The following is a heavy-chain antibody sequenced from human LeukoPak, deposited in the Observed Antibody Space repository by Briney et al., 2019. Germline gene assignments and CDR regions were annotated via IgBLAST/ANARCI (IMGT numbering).Heavy chain of an antibody. Sequence: SVKVSCKASGGTFSSYAISWVRQAPGQGLEWMGGIIALFGTANYAQKFQGRLTITADESTSTAYMELSSLRSEDTAVYYCARIRDGYNPYFFYGMDVWGQGTTVTVSS. CDR2: IIALFGTA. CDR3: ARIRDGYNPYFFYGMDV. V-gene: IGHV1-69*13. J-gene: IGHJ6*02. CDR1: GGTFSSYA. D-gene: IGHD5-24*01.